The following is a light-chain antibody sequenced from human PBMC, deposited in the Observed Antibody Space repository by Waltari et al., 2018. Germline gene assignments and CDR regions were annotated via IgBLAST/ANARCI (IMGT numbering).Light chain of an antibody. CDR1: QRISIY. CDR3: QQTYSLFT. V-gene: IGKV1-39*01. J-gene: IGKJ3*01. Sequence: IQLTQSPSFLSSSCVHRVTITCRASQRISIYLNWYQMNPGRAPELLIYSASSLQSRVTSRFSGSGTGTAFTLTISSLQPDDFATYYCQQTYSLFTFGPGTKVDFK. CDR2: SAS.